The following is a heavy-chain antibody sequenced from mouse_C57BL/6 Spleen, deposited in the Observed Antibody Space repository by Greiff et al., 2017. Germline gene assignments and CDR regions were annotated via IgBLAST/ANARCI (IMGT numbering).Heavy chain of an antibody. V-gene: IGHV5-17*01. Sequence: EVKLMESGGGLVKPGGSLKLSCAASGFTFSDYGMHWVRQAPAKGLAWVAYISSGSSTIYYADTLKGRFTISRDNAKNTLFLQMTSLRSEDTAMYYCARDTTVVALYAMDYWGQGTSVTVSS. CDR3: ARDTTVVALYAMDY. CDR1: GFTFSDYG. J-gene: IGHJ4*01. CDR2: ISSGSSTI. D-gene: IGHD1-1*01.